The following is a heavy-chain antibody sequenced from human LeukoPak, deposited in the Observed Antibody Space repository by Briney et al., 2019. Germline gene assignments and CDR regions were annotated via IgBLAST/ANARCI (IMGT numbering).Heavy chain of an antibody. CDR2: ISGSGGNT. V-gene: IGHV3-23*01. J-gene: IGHJ4*02. CDR3: AKDLGYSSGWPFDY. CDR1: GFTFSSYA. D-gene: IGHD6-19*01. Sequence: GGSLRLSCAASGFTFSSYAMSWVRQAPGKGLEWVSAISGSGGNTYYADSVKGRFTISRDNSKNTLYLQMNSLRAEDTAVYYCAKDLGYSSGWPFDYWGQGTLSPSPQ.